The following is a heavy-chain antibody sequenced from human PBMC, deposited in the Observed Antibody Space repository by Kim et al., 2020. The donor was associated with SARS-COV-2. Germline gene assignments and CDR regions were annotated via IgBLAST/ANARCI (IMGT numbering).Heavy chain of an antibody. V-gene: IGHV1-8*01. Sequence: ASVKVSCKASGYTFTSYDINWVRQATGQGLEWMGWMNPNSGNTGYALKFQGRVTMTRNTSISTAYMELSSLRSEDTAVYYCARSSSYYYGSGSFLVEQPTIDYWGQGTLVTVSS. J-gene: IGHJ4*02. D-gene: IGHD3-10*01. CDR2: MNPNSGNT. CDR3: ARSSSYYYGSGSFLVEQPTIDY. CDR1: GYTFTSYD.